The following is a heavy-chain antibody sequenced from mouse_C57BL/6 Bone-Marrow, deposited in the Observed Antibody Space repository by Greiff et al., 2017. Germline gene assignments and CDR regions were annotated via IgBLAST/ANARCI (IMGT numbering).Heavy chain of an antibody. CDR2: INPYNGGT. V-gene: IGHV1-19*01. CDR3: ASRYALFDY. Sequence: VQLQQSGPVPVKPGASVKMSCKASGYTFTDYYMNWVKQSHGKSLEWIGVINPYNGGTSYNQKFKGKATLTVDKSSSTAYMELNSLTSEDSAVYYCASRYALFDYWGQGTTLTVSS. D-gene: IGHD2-12*01. J-gene: IGHJ2*01. CDR1: GYTFTDYY.